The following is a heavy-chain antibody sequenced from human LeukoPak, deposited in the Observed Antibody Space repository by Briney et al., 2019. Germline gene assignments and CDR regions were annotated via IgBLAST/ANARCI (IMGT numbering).Heavy chain of an antibody. J-gene: IGHJ4*02. D-gene: IGHD6-13*01. V-gene: IGHV4-61*02. Sequence: SETLSLTCTVSGGSISSGSYYWSWIRQPAGKGLERIGRIYTSGSTNYNPSLKSRVTISVDTSKNQFSLKLSSVTAADTAVYYCASWYSPKGPRFKGPHDYWGQGTLVTVSS. CDR1: GGSISSGSYY. CDR2: IYTSGST. CDR3: ASWYSPKGPRFKGPHDY.